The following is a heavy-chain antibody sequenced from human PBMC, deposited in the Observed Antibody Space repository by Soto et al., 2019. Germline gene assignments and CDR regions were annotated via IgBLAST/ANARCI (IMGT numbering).Heavy chain of an antibody. CDR3: ATGGTDLYCCASSCHYGMGV. Sequence: PGGSLRLFCAASGLTFSNYSMYWVRQALGKGLAWVAVISYDGSNKYYAVSVNCRFTISRHNCKNTVYLQINTVRLERPAEYYVATGGTDLYCCASSCHYGMGVWGLGTTVTVSS. J-gene: IGHJ6*02. CDR2: ISYDGSNK. CDR1: GLTFSNYS. V-gene: IGHV3-30-3*01. D-gene: IGHD2-2*01.